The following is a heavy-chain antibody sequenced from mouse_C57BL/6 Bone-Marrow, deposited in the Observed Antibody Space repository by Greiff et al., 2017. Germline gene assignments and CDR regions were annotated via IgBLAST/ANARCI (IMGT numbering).Heavy chain of an antibody. Sequence: EVMLVESGGGLVKPGGSLKLSCAASGFTFSSYAMSWVRQTPEKRLEWVATISDGGSYTYYPDNVKGRFTISRDNAKNNLYLQMSHLKSEDTAMYYCAREEMRVKAYWGQGTLVTVSA. CDR2: ISDGGSYT. CDR1: GFTFSSYA. V-gene: IGHV5-4*01. J-gene: IGHJ3*01. D-gene: IGHD2-3*01. CDR3: AREEMRVKAY.